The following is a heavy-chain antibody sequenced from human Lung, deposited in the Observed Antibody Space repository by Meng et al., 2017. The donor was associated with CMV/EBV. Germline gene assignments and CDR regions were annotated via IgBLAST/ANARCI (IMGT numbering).Heavy chain of an antibody. D-gene: IGHD3-3*02. Sequence: SVKVSCKASGDTFNKYVTSRVRQAPGQGLEWMGGIIPMRSVTNYAQKFQGRVTIIADTSTATVYMELSSLRSEDTAMYYCVASEEFYHFRSGWEWYYHYGMDVWGPGTTVTVSS. CDR2: IIPMRSVT. V-gene: IGHV1-69*10. CDR1: GDTFNKYV. CDR3: VASEEFYHFRSGWEWYYHYGMDV. J-gene: IGHJ6*02.